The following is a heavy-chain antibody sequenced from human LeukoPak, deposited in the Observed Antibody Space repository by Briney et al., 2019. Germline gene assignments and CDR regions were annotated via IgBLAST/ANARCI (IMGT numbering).Heavy chain of an antibody. CDR2: ISGSGGST. CDR1: GFTFSSYG. CDR3: ARRGDGSGSYYY. D-gene: IGHD3-10*01. J-gene: IGHJ4*02. Sequence: GGSLRLSCAASGFTFSSYGMSWVRQAPGKGLEWVSAISGSGGSTYYADSVKGRFTISRDNSKNTLYLQMNSLRAEDTAVYYCARRGDGSGSYYYWGQGTLVTVSS. V-gene: IGHV3-23*01.